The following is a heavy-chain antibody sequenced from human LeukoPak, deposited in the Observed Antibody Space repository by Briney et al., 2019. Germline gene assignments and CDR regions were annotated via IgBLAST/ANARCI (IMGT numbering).Heavy chain of an antibody. V-gene: IGHV1-18*01. D-gene: IGHD6-13*01. Sequence: VASVKVSCKASGYTFTSYGISWVRQAPGQGLEWMGWISAYNGNTHYAQQLQGRVTMTTDTSTSTAYMELRSLRSDDTAVYYCARRKSWYGAFDIWGQGTMVTVSS. CDR1: GYTFTSYG. J-gene: IGHJ3*02. CDR2: ISAYNGNT. CDR3: ARRKSWYGAFDI.